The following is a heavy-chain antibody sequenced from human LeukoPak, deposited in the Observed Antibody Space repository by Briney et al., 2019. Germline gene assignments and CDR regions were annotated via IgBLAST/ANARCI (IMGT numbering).Heavy chain of an antibody. V-gene: IGHV3-30-3*01. D-gene: IGHD2-2*03. CDR1: GFTFSSYA. J-gene: IGHJ4*02. Sequence: PGRSLRLSCAASGFTFSSYAMHWVRHAPGKGLHCVAVISYDGTNKYYADSVKGRFTISRDNSKNTLYLQLNSLRPEDTALYYCARDGYCSSTGCSAYFFDSWGQGTLVTVSS. CDR3: ARDGYCSSTGCSAYFFDS. CDR2: ISYDGTNK.